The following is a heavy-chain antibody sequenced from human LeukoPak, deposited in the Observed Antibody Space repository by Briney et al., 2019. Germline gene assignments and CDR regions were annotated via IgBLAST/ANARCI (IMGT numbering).Heavy chain of an antibody. J-gene: IGHJ4*02. D-gene: IGHD5-12*01. CDR1: SGSISGYY. Sequence: PSETLSLTCTVSSGSISGYYWSWIRQPPGKGLEWIGYIYYSGSTRFNPSLKSRVTISVDTSKNQFSLNLSSVTAADTAVYYCARHDRNGGGYNDFDYWGQGTLITVSS. CDR3: ARHDRNGGGYNDFDY. CDR2: IYYSGST. V-gene: IGHV4-59*08.